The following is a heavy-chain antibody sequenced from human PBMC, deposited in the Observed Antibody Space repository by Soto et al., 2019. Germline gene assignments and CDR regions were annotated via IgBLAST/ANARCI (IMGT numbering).Heavy chain of an antibody. CDR3: ARDQLPRAPTTTDYSFGMGV. D-gene: IGHD1-26*01. J-gene: IGHJ6*02. CDR1: GYTFTSYY. CDR2: INPSGGST. V-gene: IGHV1-46*01. Sequence: QVQLVQSGAEMKKPGASVKVPCKASGYTFTSYYMHWVRQAPGQGLEWMGIINPSGGSTSYAQKFQGRVTMTSDTSTSTVYMELSSLRSDDTAVYYCARDQLPRAPTTTDYSFGMGVWCQGTTVTISS.